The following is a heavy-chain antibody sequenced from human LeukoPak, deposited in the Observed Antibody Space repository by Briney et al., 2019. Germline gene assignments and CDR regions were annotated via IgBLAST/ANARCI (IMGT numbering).Heavy chain of an antibody. J-gene: IGHJ3*02. CDR1: DGSLSGYY. V-gene: IGHV4-34*01. CDR3: ARLPGEDAFDI. Sequence: SETLSLTCAVYDGSLSGYYWTWIRQPPGKGLEWIGEINHSGSANYSPSLRSRVTILVDKSKKQFSLKLLYVTAADTAMYYCARLPGEDAFDIWGQGTMVTVSS. CDR2: INHSGSA. D-gene: IGHD3-16*01.